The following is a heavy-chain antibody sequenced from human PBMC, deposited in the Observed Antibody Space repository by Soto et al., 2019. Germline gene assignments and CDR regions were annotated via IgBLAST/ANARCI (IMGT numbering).Heavy chain of an antibody. J-gene: IGHJ5*02. D-gene: IGHD2-15*01. V-gene: IGHV3-11*06. CDR3: VRGGGGVLFAP. Sequence: QVQLVESGGGVVTPGGSLRLSCASSGFTFSAYDMSWIRQAPGKGLEWLSYISPGSSYPAYADSVKGRFTICTYSARSALSLPMIRLTVDDPAIYYCVRGGGGVLFAPWGPGRMVTVS. CDR2: ISPGSSYP. CDR1: GFTFSAYD.